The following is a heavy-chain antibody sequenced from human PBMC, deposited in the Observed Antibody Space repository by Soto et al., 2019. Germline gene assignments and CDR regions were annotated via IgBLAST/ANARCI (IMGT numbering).Heavy chain of an antibody. CDR3: AKVGIGVFSNKPPYAH. CDR1: GFSLSDYH. D-gene: IGHD2-2*01. Sequence: PGGSLRLSCEASGFSLSDYHMSWIRLAPGQGLEWISHIGFLSTYTLYADSVRGRFTITRDNAKNSLYLQMNSLRAEDTAVYYCAKVGIGVFSNKPPYAHWGQGSQVTVCS. V-gene: IGHV3-11*06. CDR2: IGFLSTYT. J-gene: IGHJ4*02.